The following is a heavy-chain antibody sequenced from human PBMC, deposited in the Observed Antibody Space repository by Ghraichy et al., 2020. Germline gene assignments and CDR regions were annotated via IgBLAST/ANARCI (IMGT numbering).Heavy chain of an antibody. CDR3: ARGPLLVVPGGVGMDV. CDR1: GYAFINYD. Sequence: ASVKVSCKASGYAFINYDINWVRQATGQGPEWLGWMNPNSGTTDYAQKFRGRVTITRDTSIRTAYMDLSSLRSEDTAVYYSARGPLLVVPGGVGMDVWGQGTTVTVSS. J-gene: IGHJ6*02. CDR2: MNPNSGTT. V-gene: IGHV1-8*03. D-gene: IGHD2-15*01.